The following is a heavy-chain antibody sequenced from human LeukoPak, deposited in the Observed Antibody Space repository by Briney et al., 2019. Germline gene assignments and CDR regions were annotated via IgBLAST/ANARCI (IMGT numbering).Heavy chain of an antibody. J-gene: IGHJ2*01. V-gene: IGHV1-2*02. CDR3: ARYGQNWYFDL. CDR1: GYTFTGYY. CDR2: IHPNSGGT. D-gene: IGHD4-17*01. Sequence: ASVKVSCKASGYTFTGYYMHWVRQAPGQGLEWMGWIHPNSGGTNYAQKFQGRVTMTRDTSISTAYMELSTLRSDDSAVYYCARYGQNWYFDLWGRGTLVTVSS.